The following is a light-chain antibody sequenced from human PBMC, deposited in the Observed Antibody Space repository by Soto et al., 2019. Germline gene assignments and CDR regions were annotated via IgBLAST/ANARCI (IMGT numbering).Light chain of an antibody. V-gene: IGKV1-6*01. J-gene: IGKJ1*01. Sequence: QSEFSMSAYIGESVTLTCRASQGIRNDLGWYQQKPGKAPKLLIYAASSLQSGVPSRFSGSGSGTDFTLTISSLQSEDFATYYCLQDHNYPKTFGQGTKVDVK. CDR1: QGIRND. CDR3: LQDHNYPKT. CDR2: AAS.